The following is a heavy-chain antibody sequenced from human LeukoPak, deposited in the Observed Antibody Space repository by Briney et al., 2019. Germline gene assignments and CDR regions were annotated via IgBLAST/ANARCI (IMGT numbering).Heavy chain of an antibody. V-gene: IGHV1-18*01. J-gene: IGHJ4*02. CDR1: GYTFTSYG. CDR3: ARAPGYCSGGSCFDY. D-gene: IGHD2-15*01. CDR2: ISAYNGNT. Sequence: ASVKVSCKASGYTFTSYGISWGRQAPGQGLEWMGWISAYNGNTNYAQKLQGRVTMTTDTSTSTAYMELRSLRSDDTAVYYCARAPGYCSGGSCFDYWGQGTLVTVSS.